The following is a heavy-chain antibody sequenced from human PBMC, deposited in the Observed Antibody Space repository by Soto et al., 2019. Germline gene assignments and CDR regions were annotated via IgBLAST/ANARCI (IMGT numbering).Heavy chain of an antibody. CDR1: GFTFSSYA. Sequence: PGGSLRLSCAASGFTFSSYAMHWVRQAPGKGLEWVAVISYDGSNKYYADSVKGRFTISRDNSKNTLYLQMNSLRAEDTAVYYCARASITFSSRRNWYDPWGQATRFTISS. J-gene: IGHJ5*02. D-gene: IGHD3-16*01. CDR2: ISYDGSNK. CDR3: ARASITFSSRRNWYDP. V-gene: IGHV3-30-3*01.